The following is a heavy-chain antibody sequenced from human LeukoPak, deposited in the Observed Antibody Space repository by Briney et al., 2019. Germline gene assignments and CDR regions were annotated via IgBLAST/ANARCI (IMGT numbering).Heavy chain of an antibody. CDR3: AKDRAAYSSGWYSDY. CDR1: GFTFSSYG. CDR2: IRYDGSNK. J-gene: IGHJ4*02. Sequence: PGGSLRLSCAASGFTFSSYGMHWVRQAPGKGLEWVAFIRYDGSNKYYADSVKGRFTISRDNSKNTLYLQMNSLRAEDTAVYYCAKDRAAYSSGWYSDYWGQGTLVTVSS. D-gene: IGHD6-19*01. V-gene: IGHV3-30*02.